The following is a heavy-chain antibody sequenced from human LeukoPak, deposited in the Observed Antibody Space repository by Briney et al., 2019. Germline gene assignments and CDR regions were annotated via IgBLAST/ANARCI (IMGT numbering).Heavy chain of an antibody. D-gene: IGHD3-3*01. CDR2: INHNGST. CDR1: GGSFSGYY. V-gene: IGHV4-34*01. CDR3: ARVRRLGVSVFGVVWFDP. J-gene: IGHJ5*02. Sequence: SETLSLTCAVYGGSFSGYYWSWIRQPPGKGLEWIGEINHNGSTNYNPSLKSRVTISVDTSKDQFSLKLSSVTAADTAVYYCARVRRLGVSVFGVVWFDPWGQGTLVTVSS.